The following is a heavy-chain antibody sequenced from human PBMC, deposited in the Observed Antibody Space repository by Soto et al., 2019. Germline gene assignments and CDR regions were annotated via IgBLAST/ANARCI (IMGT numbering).Heavy chain of an antibody. V-gene: IGHV1-3*01. D-gene: IGHD3-10*01. Sequence: QVQLVQSGAEVKKPGASVKVSCKASGYTFTSYAMHWVHQAPGQRLELMGWINAGNGNTKYSQKCQGRVTITRDKSASTAYMELRSVRAEDTAVYHCQLIYGSGSYYKWGSGSYWGQGTLVTVSS. CDR3: QLIYGSGSYYKWGSGSY. CDR1: GYTFTSYA. J-gene: IGHJ4*02. CDR2: INAGNGNT.